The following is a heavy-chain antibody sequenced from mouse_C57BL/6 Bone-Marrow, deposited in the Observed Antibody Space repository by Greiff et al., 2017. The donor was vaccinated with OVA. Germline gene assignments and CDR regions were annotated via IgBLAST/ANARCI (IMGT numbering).Heavy chain of an antibody. V-gene: IGHV1-80*01. Sequence: QVQLQQPGAELVKPGASVKISCKASGYAFSSYWMNWVKQRPGKGLEWIGQIYPGDGDTNYNGKFKGKATLTADKSSSTAYMQLSSLTSEDSAVYFCARGGIYYYGSSYVEFDYWGQGTTLTVSS. J-gene: IGHJ2*01. CDR1: GYAFSSYW. D-gene: IGHD1-1*01. CDR2: IYPGDGDT. CDR3: ARGGIYYYGSSYVEFDY.